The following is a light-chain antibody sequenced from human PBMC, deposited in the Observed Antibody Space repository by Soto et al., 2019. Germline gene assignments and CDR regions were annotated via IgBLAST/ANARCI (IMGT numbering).Light chain of an antibody. Sequence: EIVLTQSPGTLSLSPGERATLSCRASQSVSSSYLAWYQQRPGQAPRLLIFGASYRATGIPDRFSGSGSGTDFTLTISRLEPEDFAVCYCQQYSSSPPEFTFGPGTKVDIK. CDR2: GAS. V-gene: IGKV3-20*01. J-gene: IGKJ3*01. CDR3: QQYSSSPPEFT. CDR1: QSVSSSY.